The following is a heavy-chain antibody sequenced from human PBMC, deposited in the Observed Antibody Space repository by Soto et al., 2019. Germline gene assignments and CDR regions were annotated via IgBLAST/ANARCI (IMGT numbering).Heavy chain of an antibody. CDR3: ARDGLLGQQLLWDFDY. CDR1: GFTFSSYA. D-gene: IGHD6-13*01. Sequence: GGSLRLSCAASGFTFSSYAMHWVRQAPGKGLEWVAVISYDGSNKYYADSVKGRFTISRDNSKNTLYLQMNSLRAEDTAVYYCARDGLLGQQLLWDFDYWGQGTLVTVSS. CDR2: ISYDGSNK. J-gene: IGHJ4*02. V-gene: IGHV3-30-3*01.